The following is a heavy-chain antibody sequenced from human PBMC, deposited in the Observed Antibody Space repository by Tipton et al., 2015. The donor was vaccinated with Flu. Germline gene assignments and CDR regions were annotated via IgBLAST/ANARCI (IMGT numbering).Heavy chain of an antibody. J-gene: IGHJ5*01. V-gene: IGHV4-38-2*01. CDR2: VHRSGNG. Sequence: LRLSCSVSGDSIGSPYFWGWIRKPPGGGLEWMGNVHRSGNGYYKPSLKSRVSISVDTSKNQLSLELTSVTAADTAVYYCARRDYSNYVSEPHNWFDPWGQGILVTVSS. CDR1: GDSIGSPYF. D-gene: IGHD4-11*01. CDR3: ARRDYSNYVSEPHNWFDP.